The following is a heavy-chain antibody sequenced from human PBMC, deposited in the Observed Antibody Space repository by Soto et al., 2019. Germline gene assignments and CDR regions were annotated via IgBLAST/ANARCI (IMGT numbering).Heavy chain of an antibody. J-gene: IGHJ6*02. CDR1: GGSISSSNW. CDR3: ARVATIFLDYYGMDV. CDR2: IYHSGST. Sequence: SETLSLTCAVSGGSISSSNWWSCVRQPPGKGLEWIGEIYHSGSTNYNPSLKSRVTISVDKSKNQFSLKLSSVTAADTAVYYCARVATIFLDYYGMDVWGQGTTVTVSS. V-gene: IGHV4-4*02. D-gene: IGHD5-12*01.